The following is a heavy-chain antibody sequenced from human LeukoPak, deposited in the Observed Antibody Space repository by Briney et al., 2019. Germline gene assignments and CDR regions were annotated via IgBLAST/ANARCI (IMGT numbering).Heavy chain of an antibody. CDR2: MNTNSGNT. V-gene: IGHV1-8*01. CDR3: ARGLFEDIVASPHYGMDV. D-gene: IGHD5-12*01. Sequence: ASVKVSCKASGYTFTSYDINWVRQAPGQGLEWMGWMNTNSGNTGYAQKFQGRVTMTRNTSISTAYMELSSLRSEDTAVYYCARGLFEDIVASPHYGMDVWGQGTTVTVSS. CDR1: GYTFTSYD. J-gene: IGHJ6*02.